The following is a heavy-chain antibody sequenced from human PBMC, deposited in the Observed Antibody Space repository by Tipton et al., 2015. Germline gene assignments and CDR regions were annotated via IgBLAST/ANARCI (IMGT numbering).Heavy chain of an antibody. Sequence: TLSLTCNVSDGSVSSARYYWSWIRQAPGKGLEYIGYVFYSGSTNYNPSLKSRVTISVDTSKNQFSLRLRSVTTADTAVYYCAREDAAGMGGAFDIWGQGTMVTVSS. D-gene: IGHD6-13*01. CDR2: VFYSGST. CDR1: DGSVSSARYY. V-gene: IGHV4-61*01. J-gene: IGHJ3*02. CDR3: AREDAAGMGGAFDI.